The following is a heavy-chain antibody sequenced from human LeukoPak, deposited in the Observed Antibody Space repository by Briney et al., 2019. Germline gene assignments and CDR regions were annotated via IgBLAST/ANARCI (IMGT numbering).Heavy chain of an antibody. CDR2: IYYSGST. D-gene: IGHD3-22*01. CDR3: ARDTKVDYDSSGYGA. CDR1: GGSISSYY. J-gene: IGHJ4*02. Sequence: SETLSLTCTVSGGSISSYYWSWLRQPPGKGLEWVGYIYYSGSTNYNPSLKSRVTISVDTSKNQFSLKLSSVTAADTAVYYCARDTKVDYDSSGYGAWGQGTLVTVSS. V-gene: IGHV4-59*01.